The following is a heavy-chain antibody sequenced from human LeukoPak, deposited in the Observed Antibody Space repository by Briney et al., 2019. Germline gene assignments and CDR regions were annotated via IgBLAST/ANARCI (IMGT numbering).Heavy chain of an antibody. CDR2: ISGSGGST. Sequence: GGSLRLSCAASGFTFSSYAMSWVRQAPGKGLGWGSVISGSGGSTNYADSVKGRFSISRDNSKNTVYLQMKSLRADDTAVYYCAKAPGYCSGGSCYDYWGQGTLVTVSS. CDR3: AKAPGYCSGGSCYDY. V-gene: IGHV3-23*01. CDR1: GFTFSSYA. J-gene: IGHJ4*02. D-gene: IGHD2-15*01.